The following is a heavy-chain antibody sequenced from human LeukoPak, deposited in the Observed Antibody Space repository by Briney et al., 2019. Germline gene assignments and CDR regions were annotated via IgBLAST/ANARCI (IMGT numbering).Heavy chain of an antibody. V-gene: IGHV3-21*01. CDR1: GFTFSSYS. CDR2: ISSSSSYI. Sequence: GGSLRLSCAASGFTFSSYSMNWVRQAPGKGLEWVSSISSSSSYIYYADSVKGRFTISRDNAKNSLYLQMNSLRAEDTAVYYCARAAMVRGVMAFDYWGQGTLVTVSS. CDR3: ARAAMVRGVMAFDY. D-gene: IGHD3-10*01. J-gene: IGHJ4*02.